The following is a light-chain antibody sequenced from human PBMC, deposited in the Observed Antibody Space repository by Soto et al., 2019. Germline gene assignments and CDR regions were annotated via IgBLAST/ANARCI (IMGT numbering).Light chain of an antibody. CDR2: DVS. Sequence: DIHMTQSPPTLSASVGDRVTITWRASQSISSWLAWYQQRPGKAPNLLIYDVSSMESGVPSRFSGSGSGTEFTLTISSLQPHDFATYYCQQYTNYPWTFGQATKLDI. J-gene: IGKJ1*01. CDR1: QSISSW. V-gene: IGKV1-5*01. CDR3: QQYTNYPWT.